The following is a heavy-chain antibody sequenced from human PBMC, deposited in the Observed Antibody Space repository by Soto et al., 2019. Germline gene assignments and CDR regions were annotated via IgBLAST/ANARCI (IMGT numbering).Heavy chain of an antibody. D-gene: IGHD3-10*01. V-gene: IGHV1-69-2*01. CDR3: ATEVFGGNWFDP. J-gene: IGHJ5*02. CDR1: GYEFTDFS. CDR2: VDPKHGEA. Sequence: EVHLEQSGAEMRKAGASLRVSCKATGYEFTDFSIHWLQQAPGKGPEWMGLVDPKHGEAVYAEKFQGRITITADTSIDTVYMEIPYLRPEDTAVYFCATEVFGGNWFDPWGQGSLVNVSS.